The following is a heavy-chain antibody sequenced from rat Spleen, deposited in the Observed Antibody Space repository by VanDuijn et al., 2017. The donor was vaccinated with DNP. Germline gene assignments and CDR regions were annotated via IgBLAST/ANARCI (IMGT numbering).Heavy chain of an antibody. D-gene: IGHD3-1*01. J-gene: IGHJ3*01. CDR2: ISTGGGNT. CDR3: TPKAGWFAY. Sequence: EVQLVESGGGPVQPGRSLKISCAASGFTFSNYDMAWVRQAPTKGLEWVASISTGGGNTYYPDSVKGRFTISRDNAKNTLYLQMSKLGSEDTATYYCTPKAGWFAYWGQGTLVTVSS. CDR1: GFTFSNYD. V-gene: IGHV5S13*01.